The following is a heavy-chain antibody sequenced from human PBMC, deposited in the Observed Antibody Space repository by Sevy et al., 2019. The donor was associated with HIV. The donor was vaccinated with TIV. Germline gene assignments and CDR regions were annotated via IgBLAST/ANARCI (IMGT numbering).Heavy chain of an antibody. V-gene: IGHV3-30-3*01. CDR3: ARDGGNSVKWYPLY. CDR2: ISYEGTET. J-gene: IGHJ4*01. D-gene: IGHD2-2*01. CDR1: GFAFSTHA. Sequence: GGSLRLSCAASGFAFSTHAMHWVRQAPGKGLEWVAVISYEGTETFYAASVEGRFTISRDNSKNTLSLQINSLRPEDTAVYYCARDGGNSVKWYPLYWGHGTLVTVSS.